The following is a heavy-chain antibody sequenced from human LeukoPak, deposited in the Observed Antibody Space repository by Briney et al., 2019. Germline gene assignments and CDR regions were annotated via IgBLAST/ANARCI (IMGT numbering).Heavy chain of an antibody. D-gene: IGHD6-13*01. CDR2: IYSGGST. J-gene: IGHJ4*02. CDR1: GFTFSSYA. CDR3: ARGPVKVFGSSSWWPLDY. Sequence: PGGSLRLSCAASGFTFSSYAMSWVRQAPGKGLEWVSVIYSGGSTYYADSVKGRFTISRDNSKNTLYLQMNSLRAEDTAVYYCARGPVKVFGSSSWWPLDYWGQGALVTVSS. V-gene: IGHV3-66*01.